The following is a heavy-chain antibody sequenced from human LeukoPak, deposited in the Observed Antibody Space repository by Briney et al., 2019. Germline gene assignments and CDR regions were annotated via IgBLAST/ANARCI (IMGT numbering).Heavy chain of an antibody. Sequence: SVKVSCKASGGTFSSYAISWVRQAPGQGLEWMGRIIPIFGTANYAQKFQGRVTITTDESTSTAYMELSSLRSEDTAVYYCAREGGIPRRDGYNFDYWGQRTLVTVSS. V-gene: IGHV1-69*05. CDR3: AREGGIPRRDGYNFDY. J-gene: IGHJ4*02. CDR2: IIPIFGTA. CDR1: GGTFSSYA. D-gene: IGHD5-24*01.